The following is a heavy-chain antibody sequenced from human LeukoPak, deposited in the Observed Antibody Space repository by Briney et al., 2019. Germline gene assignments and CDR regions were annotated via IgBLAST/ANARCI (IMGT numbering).Heavy chain of an antibody. CDR2: ISSSGDNT. CDR1: GFTFSDYY. D-gene: IGHD2-2*01. CDR3: VGPTCLRGGYRSTNP. J-gene: IGHJ5*02. V-gene: IGHV3-11*03. Sequence: GGSLRLSCEASGFTFSDYYMSWIRQAPGKGLEWVSYISSSGDNTIHADSVKGRFTISRDNAKNSLYLQMNSLRDEDTAVYYCVGPTCLRGGYRSTNPWGQGTLVTVSS.